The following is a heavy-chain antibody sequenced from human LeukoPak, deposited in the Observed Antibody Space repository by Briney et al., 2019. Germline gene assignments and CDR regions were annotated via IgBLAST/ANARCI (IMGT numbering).Heavy chain of an antibody. CDR2: LSGSGSDI. V-gene: IGHV3-23*01. CDR1: GLFFSNYA. J-gene: IGHJ6*02. D-gene: IGHD3-3*01. Sequence: GGSLRLSCAASGLFFSNYAMSWVRQAPGKGLEWVSTLSGSGSDICYADSVKGRFTVSRDNSKNTLYLQMNSLRAEGTAIYYCAKYYPFWSGSSRYGLDVWGPGTTVTVSS. CDR3: AKYYPFWSGSSRYGLDV.